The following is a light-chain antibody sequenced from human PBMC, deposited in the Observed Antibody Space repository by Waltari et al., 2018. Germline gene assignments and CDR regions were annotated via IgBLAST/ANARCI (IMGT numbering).Light chain of an antibody. J-gene: IGKJ4*01. CDR1: QSLLDTDGYTC. CDR3: MQSKEFPVT. V-gene: IGKV2-40*01. Sequence: DIVLTRTPLSLPVTPGEPASISCRSSQSLLDTDGYTCLDCYLQKPGQSPQLLIYEVSNRVSGVPDRFSGSGSDTDFTLKISRVEPEDVGLYFCMQSKEFPVTFGGGTKVEIK. CDR2: EVS.